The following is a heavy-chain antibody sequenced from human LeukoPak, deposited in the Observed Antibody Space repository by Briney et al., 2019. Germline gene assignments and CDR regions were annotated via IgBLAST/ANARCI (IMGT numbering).Heavy chain of an antibody. D-gene: IGHD2-15*01. CDR2: ISYDGSNK. J-gene: IGHJ3*02. Sequence: GGSLRLSCAASGFTFSSYAMHWVRQAPGKGLEWVAVISYDGSNKYYADSVKGRFTISRDNSKNTLYLQMNSLRAEDTAVYYCARDQCSGGSCYPKPLGTPNAFDIWGQGTMVTVSS. V-gene: IGHV3-30*04. CDR3: ARDQCSGGSCYPKPLGTPNAFDI. CDR1: GFTFSSYA.